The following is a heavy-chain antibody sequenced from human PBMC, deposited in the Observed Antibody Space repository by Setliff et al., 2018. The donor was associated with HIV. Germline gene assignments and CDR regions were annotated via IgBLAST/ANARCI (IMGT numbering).Heavy chain of an antibody. CDR2: INYRGVT. CDR3: ARDSNPAGSPGYEYARRGAFDL. CDR1: GGSISTYY. D-gene: IGHD5-12*01. Sequence: PSETQSLTCTVSGGSISTYYWNWIRQSPGTGLEWIGDINYRGVTYYNPSLKSRVTFSLDTSTNQFSLTLTSVTAADTAVYYCARDSNPAGSPGYEYARRGAFDLWGPGTPVTVSS. J-gene: IGHJ3*01. V-gene: IGHV4-59*01.